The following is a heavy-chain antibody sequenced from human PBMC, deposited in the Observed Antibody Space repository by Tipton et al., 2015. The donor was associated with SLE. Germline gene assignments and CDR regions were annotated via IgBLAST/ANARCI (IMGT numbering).Heavy chain of an antibody. CDR2: IYHSGST. J-gene: IGHJ3*02. V-gene: IGHV4-38-2*02. CDR3: AGDSGEIAFDI. Sequence: PGLVKPSETLSLICTVSGYSISSGYYWGWIRQPPGKGLEYIGSIYHSGSTFYNPSLKSRVTISVDTSKNQFSLKLSSVTAADTAVYYCAGDSGEIAFDIWGQGTMVTVSS. CDR1: GYSISSGYY. D-gene: IGHD3-10*01.